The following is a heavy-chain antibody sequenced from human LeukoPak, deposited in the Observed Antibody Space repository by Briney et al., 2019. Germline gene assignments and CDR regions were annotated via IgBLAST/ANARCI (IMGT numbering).Heavy chain of an antibody. D-gene: IGHD3-10*01. J-gene: IGHJ4*02. Sequence: SETLSLTCTVSGGSISSGSYYWSWIRQPPGKGLEWIGYIYYSGSTNYNPSLKSRVTISVDTSKNQFSLKLSSVTAADTAVYYCASLRITMVRGELFPNEIDYWGQGTLVTVSS. V-gene: IGHV4-61*01. CDR3: ASLRITMVRGELFPNEIDY. CDR1: GGSISSGSYY. CDR2: IYYSGST.